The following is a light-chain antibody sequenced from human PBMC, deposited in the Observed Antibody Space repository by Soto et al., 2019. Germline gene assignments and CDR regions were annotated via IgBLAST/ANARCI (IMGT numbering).Light chain of an antibody. Sequence: QSALTQPASVSGSPGQSISISCTGTSSDVGGYNYVSWYQRHPGDAPKLMIYDVTDRPSGVSNRFSGSKSGNTASLTISGLKAEDEADYYCSSYTSSSTLVVFGTGTKLTVL. J-gene: IGLJ1*01. CDR3: SSYTSSSTLVV. CDR2: DVT. CDR1: SSDVGGYNY. V-gene: IGLV2-14*03.